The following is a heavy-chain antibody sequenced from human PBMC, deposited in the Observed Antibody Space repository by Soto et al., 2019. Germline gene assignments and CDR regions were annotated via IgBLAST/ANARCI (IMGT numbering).Heavy chain of an antibody. CDR2: IWYDGSNK. V-gene: IGHV3-33*01. CDR3: ARHVRSNDAFDI. J-gene: IGHJ3*02. Sequence: PGGSLRLSCAASGFIFSNYGMHWVRQAPGKGLEWVAIIWYDGSNKSYVASVKGRFTISVDTSKNQFSLKLSSVTAADTAVYYCARHVRSNDAFDIWGQGTMVTVSS. CDR1: GFIFSNYG.